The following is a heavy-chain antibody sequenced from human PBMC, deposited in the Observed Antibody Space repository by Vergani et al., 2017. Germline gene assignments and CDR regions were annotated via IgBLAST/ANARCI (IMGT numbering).Heavy chain of an antibody. CDR2: ISAYNGNT. V-gene: IGHV1-18*01. CDR1: GYTFTSYG. D-gene: IGHD2-8*01. CDR3: ARKGCTNGVCYTGQAH. Sequence: QVQLVQSGAEVKKPGASVKVSCKASGYTFTSYGISWVRQAPGQGLEWMGWISAYNGNTNYAQKLQGIVTMTTDTSTSTAYVELRSLRSDDTAVYYWARKGCTNGVCYTGQAHWGQGTLVTVSS. J-gene: IGHJ4*02.